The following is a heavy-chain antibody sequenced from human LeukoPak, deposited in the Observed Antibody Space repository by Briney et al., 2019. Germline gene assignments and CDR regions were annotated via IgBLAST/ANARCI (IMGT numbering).Heavy chain of an antibody. CDR1: GFTFSSYA. CDR3: AKDDRYIVIALNQIDY. V-gene: IGHV3-23*01. D-gene: IGHD2/OR15-2a*01. J-gene: IGHJ4*02. CDR2: ISGSGGST. Sequence: GGSLRLSCAASGFTFSSYAMSWVRQAPGKGLEWVSAISGSGGSTYYADSVKGRFTISRDNSKNTLCLQMNSLRAEDTAVYYCAKDDRYIVIALNQIDYWGQGTLVTVSS.